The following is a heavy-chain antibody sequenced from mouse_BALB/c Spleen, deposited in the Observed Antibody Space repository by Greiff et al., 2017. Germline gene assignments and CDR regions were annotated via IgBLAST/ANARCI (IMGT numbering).Heavy chain of an antibody. CDR2: ISSGGSYT. D-gene: IGHD1-1*02. CDR1: GFTFSSYA. CDR3: ARERYDFYAMDY. J-gene: IGHJ4*01. V-gene: IGHV5-9-4*01. Sequence: EVKLVESGGGLVKPGGSLKLSCAASGFTFSSYAMSWVRQSPEKRLEWVAEISSGGSYTYYPDTVTGRFTISRDNAKNTPYLEMSSLRSEDTAMYYCARERYDFYAMDYWGQGTSVTVSS.